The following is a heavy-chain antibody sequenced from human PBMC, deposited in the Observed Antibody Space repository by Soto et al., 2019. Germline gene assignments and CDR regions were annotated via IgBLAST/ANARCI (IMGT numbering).Heavy chain of an antibody. V-gene: IGHV3-74*01. CDR1: GFTISGYW. D-gene: IGHD3-22*01. CDR3: ARDPMSVRRMDV. CDR2: INSDGSST. J-gene: IGHJ6*03. Sequence: EVQLVESGGGLVQPGGSLRLSCAASGFTISGYWRHWVRQAPGKRLVWVSRINSDGSSTGYADSVKGRFTISRDNAKNTLYLQMNSLRAEDTAVYYCARDPMSVRRMDVWGKGTTVTVSS.